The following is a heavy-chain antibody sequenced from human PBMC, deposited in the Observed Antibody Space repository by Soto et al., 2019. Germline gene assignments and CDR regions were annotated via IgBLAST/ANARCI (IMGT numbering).Heavy chain of an antibody. D-gene: IGHD3-10*01. J-gene: IGHJ3*02. V-gene: IGHV1-69*04. Sequence: ASVKVSCKASGGTFSSYTISWVRQAPGQGLEWMGRIIPILGIANYAQKFQGRVTITADKSTSTADMELSSLRSEDTAVYYCAKDLGWVRGVIFFAFDIWGQGTMVTVSS. CDR2: IIPILGIA. CDR3: AKDLGWVRGVIFFAFDI. CDR1: GGTFSSYT.